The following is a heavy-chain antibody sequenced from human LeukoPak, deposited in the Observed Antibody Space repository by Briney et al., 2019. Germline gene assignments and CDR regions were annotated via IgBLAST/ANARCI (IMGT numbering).Heavy chain of an antibody. CDR2: ISAETGNT. J-gene: IGHJ4*02. D-gene: IGHD2-8*01. CDR1: GYTSTKYG. Sequence: ASVKVSCKAVGYTSTKYGISWVRQAPGQGLEWMGWISAETGNTKYAQNLQGRVTMTTDTSTSTAYMELRSLRSDDTAMYYCATRPNGVVLGGFDNWGQGTPLTVSS. V-gene: IGHV1-18*01. CDR3: ATRPNGVVLGGFDN.